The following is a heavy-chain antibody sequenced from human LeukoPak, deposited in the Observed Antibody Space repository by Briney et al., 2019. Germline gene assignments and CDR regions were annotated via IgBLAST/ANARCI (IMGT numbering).Heavy chain of an antibody. J-gene: IGHJ4*02. CDR2: IYTSGST. D-gene: IGHD2-2*01. V-gene: IGHV4-4*08. Sequence: SETLSLTCTVSGGSISSYYWSWIRQPPGKGLEWIGRIYTSGSTNYAPSLKSRVTISVDTSKNQFSLKLSSVTAADTAVYYCARERVPAAPLDYWGQGTLVTVSS. CDR3: ARERVPAAPLDY. CDR1: GGSISSYY.